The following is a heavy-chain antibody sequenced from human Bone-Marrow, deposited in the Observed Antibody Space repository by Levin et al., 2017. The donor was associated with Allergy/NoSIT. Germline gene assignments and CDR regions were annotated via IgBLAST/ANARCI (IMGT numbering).Heavy chain of an antibody. V-gene: IGHV5-51*01. CDR3: ARLDSCSWYTSSDFYCYGMDV. D-gene: IGHD6-13*01. Sequence: PGESLKISCMGSGYTFSNYWIGWVRQTPGKGLEWLGIIYPGDADTKYSPSIQGQVTISADKSINTAYLQWSSLKASDTAMYYCARLDSCSWYTSSDFYCYGMDVWGQGTTVTVSS. CDR2: IYPGDADT. J-gene: IGHJ6*02. CDR1: GYTFSNYW.